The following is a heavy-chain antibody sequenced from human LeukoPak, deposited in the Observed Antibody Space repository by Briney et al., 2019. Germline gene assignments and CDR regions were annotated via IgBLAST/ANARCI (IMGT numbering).Heavy chain of an antibody. J-gene: IGHJ4*02. D-gene: IGHD3-16*01. Sequence: SETLSLTCTVSGGSISSSSYYWGWIRQPPGKGLEWIGSIYYSGSTNYNPSLKSRVTISIHTSRNQFSLMLSSVTAADTAMYYCARYYDRTGFDYWGQGTLVTVSS. CDR1: GGSISSSSYY. CDR3: ARYYDRTGFDY. V-gene: IGHV4-39*07. CDR2: IYYSGST.